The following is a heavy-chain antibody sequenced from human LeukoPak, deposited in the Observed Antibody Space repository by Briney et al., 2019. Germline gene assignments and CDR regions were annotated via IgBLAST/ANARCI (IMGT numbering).Heavy chain of an antibody. V-gene: IGHV3-23*01. CDR1: GFTFSSYA. CDR3: REEYYDFWSGNTFDY. Sequence: PGGSLRLSCAASGFTFSSYAMSWVRQAPGKGLEWVSAISGSGGSTYYADSVKVRFTISSDNSKSRLYLQMNSMSAEAATRFCCREEYYDFWSGNTFDYWGQGTLVTVSS. D-gene: IGHD3-3*01. J-gene: IGHJ4*02. CDR2: ISGSGGST.